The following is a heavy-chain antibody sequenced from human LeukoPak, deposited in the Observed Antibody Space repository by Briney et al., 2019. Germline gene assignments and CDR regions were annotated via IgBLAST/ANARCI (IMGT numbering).Heavy chain of an antibody. V-gene: IGHV3-20*04. D-gene: IGHD4-17*01. Sequence: GGSLRLSCAASGFTFDDDGMSWFRQAPGKGLEWVSGINWNGGSTGYADSVKGRFTISRDNAKNSLYLQMNSLRAEDTALYYCARDDYGDYYFDYWGQGTLVTVSS. CDR2: INWNGGST. CDR3: ARDDYGDYYFDY. J-gene: IGHJ4*02. CDR1: GFTFDDDG.